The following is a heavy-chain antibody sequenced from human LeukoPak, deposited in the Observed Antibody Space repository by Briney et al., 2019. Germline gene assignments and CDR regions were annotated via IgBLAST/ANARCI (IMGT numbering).Heavy chain of an antibody. J-gene: IGHJ3*02. D-gene: IGHD1/OR15-1a*01. CDR3: AKDLEQWSYHDAFDI. CDR2: ISGSGGST. Sequence: GGSLRLSCAASGFTFSSYAMSWVRQAPGKGLEWVSAISGSGGSTYYADSVKGRFTISRDNSKNTLYLQMNSLRAEDTAVYNCAKDLEQWSYHDAFDIWGQGTMVTVSS. V-gene: IGHV3-23*01. CDR1: GFTFSSYA.